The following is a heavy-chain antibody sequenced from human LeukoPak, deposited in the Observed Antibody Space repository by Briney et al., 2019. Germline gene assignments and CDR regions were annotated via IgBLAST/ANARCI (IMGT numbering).Heavy chain of an antibody. CDR3: ARDWYHVIDQ. Sequence: GGSLRLSCAASGFSFTTYWMNWVRQAPGQGLVWVARITSDGTTTSYAESVEGRFTISRDNAKNTLYLQMNSLRAEDTAVYYCARDWYHVIDQWGQGTLVTVSS. V-gene: IGHV3-74*03. CDR2: ITSDGTTT. J-gene: IGHJ4*02. D-gene: IGHD2-2*01. CDR1: GFSFTTYW.